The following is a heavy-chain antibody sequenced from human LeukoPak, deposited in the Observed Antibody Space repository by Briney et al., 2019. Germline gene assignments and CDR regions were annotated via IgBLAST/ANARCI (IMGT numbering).Heavy chain of an antibody. CDR2: VSVYNGNT. Sequence: ASVKVSCKSSGYTFTSYGISWVRKAPGPGLEWVGWVSVYNGNTNYAQKLQGRVTMTTDTSTSTAYMELRSLRSDDTAVYYCARDGDYELGILVYWGQGTLVTVSS. CDR1: GYTFTSYG. J-gene: IGHJ4*02. V-gene: IGHV1-18*01. D-gene: IGHD7-27*01. CDR3: ARDGDYELGILVY.